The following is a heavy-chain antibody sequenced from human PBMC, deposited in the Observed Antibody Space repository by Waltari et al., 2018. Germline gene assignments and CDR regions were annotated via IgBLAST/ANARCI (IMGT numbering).Heavy chain of an antibody. CDR2: IYHSGST. J-gene: IGHJ5*02. Sequence: QVQLQESGPGLVKPSETLSLTCAVSGYSISSGYYWGWIRQPPGKGLEWIGSIYHSGSTYDNPSLKGRVTISVETSKNQFSLKLSSVTAADTAVYYCAGYCSGGSCYSNWFDPWGQGTLVTVSS. D-gene: IGHD2-15*01. CDR3: AGYCSGGSCYSNWFDP. V-gene: IGHV4-38-2*01. CDR1: GYSISSGYY.